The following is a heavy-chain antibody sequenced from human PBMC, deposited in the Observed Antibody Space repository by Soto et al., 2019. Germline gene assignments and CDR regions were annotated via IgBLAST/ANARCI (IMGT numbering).Heavy chain of an antibody. CDR2: IIAIFGTA. Sequence: QVQLVQSGAEVKKPGSSVKVSCKASGDTFSSYAISWVRQAPGQGLEWMGGIIAIFGTANYAQKFQGRVTITADESTSTAYMELSSLRSEDTAVYYCARGGVAGGSGSGYFDYWGQGTLVTVSS. CDR1: GDTFSSYA. J-gene: IGHJ4*02. V-gene: IGHV1-69*01. CDR3: ARGGVAGGSGSGYFDY. D-gene: IGHD1-26*01.